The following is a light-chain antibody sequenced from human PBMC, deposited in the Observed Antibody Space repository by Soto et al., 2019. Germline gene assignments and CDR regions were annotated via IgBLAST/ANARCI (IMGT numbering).Light chain of an antibody. CDR2: AAS. J-gene: IGKJ5*01. CDR1: QSISSY. V-gene: IGKV1-39*01. CDR3: QQIYSTPPIT. Sequence: DIPMTQSPSSLSASVGDRVTITCRASQSISSYLNWYQQKPGKAPKLLIYAASSLQSGVPSRFSGSGSGTDFTLTISSLQPEDFATYYCQQIYSTPPITFGQGTRLEIK.